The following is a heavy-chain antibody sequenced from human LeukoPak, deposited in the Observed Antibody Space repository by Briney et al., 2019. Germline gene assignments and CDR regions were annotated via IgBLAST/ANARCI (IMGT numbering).Heavy chain of an antibody. CDR2: ISSSGSTI. Sequence: GGSLRLSCAASGFTFSSYEMNWVRQAPGKGLEWVSYISSSGSTIYYADSVKGRFTISRDDAKNSLYLQMNSLRAEDTAVYYCARDQPNYDILTGYYRSRLFDYWGQGTLVTVSS. J-gene: IGHJ4*02. D-gene: IGHD3-9*01. CDR3: ARDQPNYDILTGYYRSRLFDY. CDR1: GFTFSSYE. V-gene: IGHV3-48*03.